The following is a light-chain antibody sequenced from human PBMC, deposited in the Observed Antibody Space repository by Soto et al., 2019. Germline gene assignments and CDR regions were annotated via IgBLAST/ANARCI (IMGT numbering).Light chain of an antibody. CDR2: GNS. CDR1: SSNIGAGYD. J-gene: IGLJ2*01. Sequence: QLVLTQPPSVSGAPGQRVTISCTGSSSNIGAGYDVHWYQQLPGTAPKLLIYGNSNRPSGVPDRFSGSKSGTSASLAITGLHAEDEADYYCQSYDSRLSGVVFGGGTKLTVL. V-gene: IGLV1-40*01. CDR3: QSYDSRLSGVV.